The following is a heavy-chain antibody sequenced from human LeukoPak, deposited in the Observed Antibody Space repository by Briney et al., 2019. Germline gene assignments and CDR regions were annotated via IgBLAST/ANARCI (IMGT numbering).Heavy chain of an antibody. CDR1: GFTFSSYA. CDR3: VKESLRYYSGSYGYFDY. CDR2: ISSNGGST. V-gene: IGHV3-64D*06. D-gene: IGHD1-26*01. Sequence: GGSLRLSCAASGFTFSSYAMHWVRQAPGKGLEYVSAISSNGGSTYYADSVKCRFTISRDNSKNTLYLQMSSLRAEDSAVFYCVKESLRYYSGSYGYFDYWGQGTLVTVSS. J-gene: IGHJ4*02.